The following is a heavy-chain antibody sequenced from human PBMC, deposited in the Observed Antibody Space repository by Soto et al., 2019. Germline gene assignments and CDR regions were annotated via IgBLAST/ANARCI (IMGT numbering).Heavy chain of an antibody. J-gene: IGHJ4*02. CDR2: INHSGST. V-gene: IGHV4-34*01. CDR3: ASDEIPGLLDY. Sequence: SETLSLTCAVYGGSFSGYYWTWIRQPPGTGLEWIGEINHSGSTNYNPSLKSRVTISVDTSKNQFSLKLTSVTAADTAVYYRASDEIPGLLDYWGQGTLVTVSS. D-gene: IGHD2-21*01. CDR1: GGSFSGYY.